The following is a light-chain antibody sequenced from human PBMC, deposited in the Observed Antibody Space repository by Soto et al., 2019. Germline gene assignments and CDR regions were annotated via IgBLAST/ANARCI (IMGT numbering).Light chain of an antibody. CDR2: GAS. CDR3: QQYGSSPSLT. CDR1: QSVSRN. J-gene: IGKJ4*01. Sequence: EIVMTQSPDTLSVSPGERATLSCRASQSVSRNLAWYQQKPGQAPRLLIYGASTRATGIPARFSGSGSGTDFTLTISRLEPEDFAVYYCQQYGSSPSLTFGGGTKVDIK. V-gene: IGKV3-20*01.